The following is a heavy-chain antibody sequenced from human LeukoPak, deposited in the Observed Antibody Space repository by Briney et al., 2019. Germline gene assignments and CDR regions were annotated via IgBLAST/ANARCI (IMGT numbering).Heavy chain of an antibody. Sequence: SQTLSLTCTVSGGSISSGGYYWSWIRQHPGWGLEWIGYIYYSGSTYYNPSLKSRVTISVDTSKNQFSLKLSSVTAADTAVYYCARRGGYMIQGAFDIWGQGTMVTVSS. CDR3: ARRGGYMIQGAFDI. V-gene: IGHV4-31*03. J-gene: IGHJ3*02. CDR1: GGSISSGGYY. D-gene: IGHD3-22*01. CDR2: IYYSGST.